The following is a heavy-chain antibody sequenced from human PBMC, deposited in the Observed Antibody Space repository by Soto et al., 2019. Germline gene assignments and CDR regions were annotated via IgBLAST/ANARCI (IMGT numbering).Heavy chain of an antibody. CDR1: GGSISSYY. D-gene: IGHD3-16*02. V-gene: IGHV4-59*08. Sequence: PSETLSLTCTVSGGSISSYYWSWIRQPPGKGLEWIGYIYHSGSTSYNPSLKSRVTISVDTSKNQFSLKLSSVTAADTAVYYCARLSFLRGFDYWGQGTLVTVSS. J-gene: IGHJ4*02. CDR3: ARLSFLRGFDY. CDR2: IYHSGST.